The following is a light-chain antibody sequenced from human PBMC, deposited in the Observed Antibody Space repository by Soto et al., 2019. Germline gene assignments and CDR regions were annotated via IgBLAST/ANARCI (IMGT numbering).Light chain of an antibody. V-gene: IGKV3-11*01. Sequence: EIVLTQSPATLSLSPGEGATLSCRASQSVSNFLLWFQQKPGQAPRLLIYDASNRATGIPARFSGSGSGTDFTLTISSLKPENFAVYYCQQRNSWPITVGQGTRLEIK. CDR1: QSVSNF. CDR3: QQRNSWPIT. J-gene: IGKJ5*01. CDR2: DAS.